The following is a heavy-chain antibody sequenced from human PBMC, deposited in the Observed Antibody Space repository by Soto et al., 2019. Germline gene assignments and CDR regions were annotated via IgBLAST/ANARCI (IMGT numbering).Heavy chain of an antibody. V-gene: IGHV1-18*01. CDR1: GYTFFNYG. CDR2: ISAYNGNR. D-gene: IGHD1-26*01. J-gene: IGHJ4*02. Sequence: GASVKVSCKASGYTFFNYGITWVRQAPGQGLEWMGWISAYNGNRNYAQKFQGRVSMTTDTSTSTAYMELWALRSDDTAVYYCARSPIAATRSLDHWGQGTLVTVSS. CDR3: ARSPIAATRSLDH.